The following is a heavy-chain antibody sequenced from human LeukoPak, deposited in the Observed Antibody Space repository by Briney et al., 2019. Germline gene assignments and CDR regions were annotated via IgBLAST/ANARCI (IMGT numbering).Heavy chain of an antibody. J-gene: IGHJ5*02. D-gene: IGHD2-2*01. CDR3: ARVRCSSTSCYKSASNWFDP. CDR2: IYTSGST. CDR1: GDSLSSGYYY. Sequence: SETLSLTCTVSGDSLSSGYYYWSWIRQPPGKGLEWIGRIYTSGSTNYNPSLKSRVTMSVDTSKNQFSLKLSSVTAADTAVYYCARVRCSSTSCYKSASNWFDPWGQGTLVTVSS. V-gene: IGHV4-61*01.